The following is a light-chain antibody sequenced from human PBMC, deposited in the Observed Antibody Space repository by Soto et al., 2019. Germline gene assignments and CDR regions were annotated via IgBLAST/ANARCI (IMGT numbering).Light chain of an antibody. CDR3: QQRSDSWT. V-gene: IGKV3-11*01. J-gene: IGKJ1*01. Sequence: EIVLTQSPATLSLSPGERAILSCRASQSVASNHLGWYQQKPGQAPRLLIYDTSKRAAGIPARFSGSGSGTDFALTISSREPADFAVYYCQQRSDSWTFGQGTKVEI. CDR2: DTS. CDR1: QSVASNH.